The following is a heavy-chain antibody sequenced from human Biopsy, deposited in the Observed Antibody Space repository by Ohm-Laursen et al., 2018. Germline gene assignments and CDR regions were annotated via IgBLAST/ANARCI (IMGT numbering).Heavy chain of an antibody. Sequence: SLRLSCAASGFTFSSYAMHWVRQAPGKGLEWVSGITGSGGSTYYTDSVKGRFTISRDNSKNTLYLQMNSLRADDTAIYYCAKGGSITIFGVVINNCFDPWGQGTRVTVSS. CDR3: AKGGSITIFGVVINNCFDP. V-gene: IGHV3-23*01. CDR2: ITGSGGST. J-gene: IGHJ5*02. CDR1: GFTFSSYA. D-gene: IGHD3-3*01.